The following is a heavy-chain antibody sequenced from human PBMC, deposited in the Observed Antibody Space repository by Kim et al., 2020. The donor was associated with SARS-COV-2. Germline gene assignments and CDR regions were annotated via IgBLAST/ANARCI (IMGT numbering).Heavy chain of an antibody. Sequence: GGSLRLSCAASGFTFSSYGMHWVRQAPGKGMEWVAVISYDGSNKYYADSVKGRFTISRDNSKNTLYLQMNSLRAEDTAVYYCAKSDPYCSGGSCYSFDYWGQGTLVTVSS. J-gene: IGHJ4*02. CDR1: GFTFSSYG. V-gene: IGHV3-30*18. D-gene: IGHD2-15*01. CDR2: ISYDGSNK. CDR3: AKSDPYCSGGSCYSFDY.